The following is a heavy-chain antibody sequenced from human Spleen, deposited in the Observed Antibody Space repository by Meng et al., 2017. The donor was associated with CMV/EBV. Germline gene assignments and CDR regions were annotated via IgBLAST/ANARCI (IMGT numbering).Heavy chain of an antibody. CDR1: GFPFSYYW. Sequence: GESLKISCAASGFPFSYYWMTWVRQAPGKGLEWVANIDPGASETNYVDSVKGRFTVSRDNANSLLYLRMNSLRAEDTAVYYCARYYDFWSGHYFDYWGQGTLVTVSS. CDR3: ARYYDFWSGHYFDY. D-gene: IGHD3-3*01. V-gene: IGHV3-7*01. J-gene: IGHJ4*02. CDR2: IDPGASET.